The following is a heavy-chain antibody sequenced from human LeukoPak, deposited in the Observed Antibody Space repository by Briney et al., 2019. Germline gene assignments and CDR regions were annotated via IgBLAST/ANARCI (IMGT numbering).Heavy chain of an antibody. D-gene: IGHD3-10*01. CDR2: VRYDGSKK. J-gene: IGHJ4*02. CDR1: GFTFSTYG. CDR3: ARREDYGSIWGY. V-gene: IGHV3-30*02. Sequence: GGSLRLSCAASGFTFSTYGMHWVRQAPGKGLEWVAFVRYDGSKKYYTNSVKGRFTISRDNSKNTLYLQMNSLRAEDTAVYYCARREDYGSIWGYWGQGALVTVSS.